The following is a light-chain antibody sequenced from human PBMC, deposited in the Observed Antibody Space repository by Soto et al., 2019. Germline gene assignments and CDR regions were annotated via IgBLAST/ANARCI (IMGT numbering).Light chain of an antibody. Sequence: DIQMTQSPSSLSASVGDRVTITCRASQSISSYLNWYKQKPGKAPKLLIYAASSWQSGVPSRCSDSGSATDFTLTISSLQPEDFATYYCPQSYSTPRAFGPGTKVYIK. J-gene: IGKJ3*01. CDR3: PQSYSTPRA. V-gene: IGKV1-39*01. CDR1: QSISSY. CDR2: AAS.